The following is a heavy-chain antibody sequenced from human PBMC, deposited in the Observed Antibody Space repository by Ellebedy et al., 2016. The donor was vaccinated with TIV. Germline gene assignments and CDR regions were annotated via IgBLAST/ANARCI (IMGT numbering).Heavy chain of an antibody. Sequence: GESLKISXAASGSTFSNYWMNWVRLVPGNGLEWVANINQDGIEKHHVDSVKGRFTISRDNAKNSLYLQMNSLRAEDTAVYYCARGSITIFGVIEYWGQGTLVTVSS. D-gene: IGHD3-3*01. CDR3: ARGSITIFGVIEY. CDR2: INQDGIEK. J-gene: IGHJ4*02. CDR1: GSTFSNYW. V-gene: IGHV3-7*01.